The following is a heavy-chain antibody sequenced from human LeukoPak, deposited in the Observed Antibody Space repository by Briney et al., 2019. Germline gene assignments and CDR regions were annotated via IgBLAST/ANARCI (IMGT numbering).Heavy chain of an antibody. D-gene: IGHD2-2*02. CDR2: INPNSGGT. V-gene: IGHV1-2*02. J-gene: IGHJ4*02. CDR3: ARVSGYCSSTSCYTKYTFDY. Sequence: ASVKVSCKASGYTFTGYYMHWVRQAPGQGLEWMGWINPNSGGTNYAQKLQGRVTMTRDTSISTAYMELSRLRSDDTAVYYCARVSGYCSSTSCYTKYTFDYWGQGTLVTVSS. CDR1: GYTFTGYY.